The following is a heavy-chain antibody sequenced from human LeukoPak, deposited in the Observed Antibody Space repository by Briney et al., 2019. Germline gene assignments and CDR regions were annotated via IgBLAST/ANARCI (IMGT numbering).Heavy chain of an antibody. D-gene: IGHD4-23*01. CDR1: GGSISSGDYY. Sequence: PSETLSLTCTVSGGSISSGDYYWSWIRQPPGKGLEWIGYIYYSGSTYYNPSLKSRVTISVDTSKNQFSLKLSSVTAADTAVYYCAREVSRWPYYFDYWGQGTLVTVSS. V-gene: IGHV4-30-4*01. CDR3: AREVSRWPYYFDY. J-gene: IGHJ4*02. CDR2: IYYSGST.